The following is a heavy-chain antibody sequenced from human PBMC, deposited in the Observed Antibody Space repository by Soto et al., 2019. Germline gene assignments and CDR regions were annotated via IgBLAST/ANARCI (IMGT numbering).Heavy chain of an antibody. CDR3: VRVAVVTAAGKSEH. D-gene: IGHD6-13*01. CDR2: ISGTSDSI. V-gene: IGHV3-11*06. J-gene: IGHJ4*02. CDR1: VFTFSDYY. Sequence: GGSLRLSCAASVFTFSDYYMSWIRQGPGKGLEWVAYISGTSDSIPYADSVKGRFTISRDNAKNSLYLQMNSLRAPDTAVYYCVRVAVVTAAGKSEHWGKGTRVTVSS.